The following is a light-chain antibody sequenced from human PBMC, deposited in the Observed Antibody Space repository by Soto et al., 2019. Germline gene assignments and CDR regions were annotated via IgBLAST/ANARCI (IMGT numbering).Light chain of an antibody. Sequence: EIVMTQSPATLSVSPGERATISCRASQSVSSNLAWYQQKPGQAPRLLIYGASTRATGIPARFSGSGSGTEFTLTIRSLPSEDFAVYYCQKYNNWPYTFGQGTKLDIK. CDR2: GAS. V-gene: IGKV3-15*01. CDR1: QSVSSN. J-gene: IGKJ2*01. CDR3: QKYNNWPYT.